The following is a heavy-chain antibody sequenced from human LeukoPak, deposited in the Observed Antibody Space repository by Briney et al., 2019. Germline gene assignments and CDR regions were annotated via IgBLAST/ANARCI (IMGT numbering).Heavy chain of an antibody. D-gene: IGHD3-9*01. CDR2: ISSSSSYI. V-gene: IGHV3-21*01. Sequence: GGSLRLSCAASGFTFSSYSMNWVRQAPGKGLEWVSSISSSSSYIYYADSVKGRFTISRDNAKNSLYLQMNSLRAEDTAVYYCARGRGHNDIVTDYYMDVWGKGTTVTVSS. CDR3: ARGRGHNDIVTDYYMDV. CDR1: GFTFSSYS. J-gene: IGHJ6*03.